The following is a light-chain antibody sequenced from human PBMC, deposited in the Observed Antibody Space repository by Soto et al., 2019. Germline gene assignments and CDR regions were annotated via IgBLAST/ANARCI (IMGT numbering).Light chain of an antibody. CDR2: GVS. J-gene: IGKJ1*01. Sequence: EIVLTQSPATLSLSPGKRATLSCRASQSVSSYLAWYQQKPGQAPRLLIYGVSSRATGIPDRFSGSGSGTDFTLTISRVEPEDFAVYFCQHYGDSSWTFGQGSRVEIK. CDR3: QHYGDSSWT. CDR1: QSVSSY. V-gene: IGKV3-20*01.